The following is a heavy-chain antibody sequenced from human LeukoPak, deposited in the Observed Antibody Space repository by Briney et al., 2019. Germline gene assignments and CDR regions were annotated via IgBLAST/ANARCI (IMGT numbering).Heavy chain of an antibody. V-gene: IGHV3-23*01. J-gene: IGHJ4*02. CDR3: AKSDCSYISCYVLGY. Sequence: GGSLRLSCAASGFTFSSYAMSWVRQAPGKGLEWVSAISGSGDNIYYADPVKGRFTISRDSSKKTLYLQMNILRAEDTAVYYCAKSDCSYISCYVLGYWGQGTQVTVSS. D-gene: IGHD2-2*01. CDR1: GFTFSSYA. CDR2: ISGSGDNI.